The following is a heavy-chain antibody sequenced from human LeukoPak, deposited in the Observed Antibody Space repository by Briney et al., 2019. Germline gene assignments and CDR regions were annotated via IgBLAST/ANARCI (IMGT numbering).Heavy chain of an antibody. CDR2: ISGSGGST. CDR3: ARVPLYYYGMDV. V-gene: IGHV3-23*01. Sequence: GGSLRLSCAASGFTYSSYDMNWVRQAPGKGLEWVSTISGSGGSTYYADSVTGRFTISRDNSKNTLYLQMNSLRAEDTAVYYCARVPLYYYGMDVWGQGTTVTVSS. CDR1: GFTYSSYD. J-gene: IGHJ6*02.